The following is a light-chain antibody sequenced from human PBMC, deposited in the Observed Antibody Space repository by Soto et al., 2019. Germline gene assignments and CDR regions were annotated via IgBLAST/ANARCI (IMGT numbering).Light chain of an antibody. CDR1: QSVSSY. CDR2: DAS. CDR3: HQRSNWPPIT. V-gene: IGKV3-11*01. J-gene: IGKJ5*01. Sequence: IVMTPSPATLSVSPGERATLSCRASQSVSSYLAWYQQKPGQAPRLLIYDASNRATGIPARFSGSGSGTDFTLTISSLEPEDFAVYYCHQRSNWPPITFGQGTRLEIK.